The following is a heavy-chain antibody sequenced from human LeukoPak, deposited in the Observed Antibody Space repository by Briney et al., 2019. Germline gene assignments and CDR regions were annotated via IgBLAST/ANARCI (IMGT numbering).Heavy chain of an antibody. Sequence: SETLSLTCTVSGGSISSGGSYWSWIRQHPGKGLEWIGYIYYSGSTYYNPSLKSRVTISVDTSKNQFSLKLSSVTAADTAVYYCARFTLRETALDYWGQGTLVTVSS. CDR1: GGSISSGGSY. D-gene: IGHD5-18*01. J-gene: IGHJ4*02. CDR3: ARFTLRETALDY. CDR2: IYYSGST. V-gene: IGHV4-31*03.